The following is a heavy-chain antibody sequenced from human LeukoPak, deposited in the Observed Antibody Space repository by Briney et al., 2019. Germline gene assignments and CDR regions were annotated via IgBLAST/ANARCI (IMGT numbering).Heavy chain of an antibody. CDR1: GFTFSNSW. J-gene: IGHJ1*01. D-gene: IGHD2-2*01. CDR3: ATYSSRNAREFQS. Sequence: GGSLRLSCEASGFTFSNSWMTWVRQTPGKGLEWVANIKTDGSEKYYVDSVKGRFTISRDNAKNSLYLQMNSLRAEDTAVYYCATYSSRNAREFQSWGQGTLVTVSS. CDR2: IKTDGSEK. V-gene: IGHV3-7*01.